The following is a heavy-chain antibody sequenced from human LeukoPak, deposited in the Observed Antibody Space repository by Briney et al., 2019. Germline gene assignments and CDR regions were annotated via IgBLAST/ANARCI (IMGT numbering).Heavy chain of an antibody. J-gene: IGHJ4*02. CDR2: IYYSGST. CDR3: ASGGRYSSSPNY. Sequence: KPSEALSLTCTVSGGSISSSSYYWGWIRQPPGKGLEWIGSIYYSGSTYYNPSLKSRVTISVDTSKNQFSLKLSSVTAADTAVYYCASGGRYSSSPNYWGQGTLVTVSS. CDR1: GGSISSSSYY. D-gene: IGHD6-13*01. V-gene: IGHV4-39*01.